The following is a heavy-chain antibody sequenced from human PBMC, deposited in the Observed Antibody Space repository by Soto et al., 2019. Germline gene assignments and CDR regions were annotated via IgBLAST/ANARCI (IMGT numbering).Heavy chain of an antibody. Sequence: GSLRLSCATSGFTFSSYWMSWVRQAPGEGLEGGAKLKQDGSEKYYVDSVKGRFTFSRDNAKNSLYLQMNILRAEDTAVYYCARDSANGSYWGQGTLVTVSS. CDR3: ARDSANGSY. CDR1: GFTFSSYW. CDR2: LKQDGSEK. J-gene: IGHJ4*02. V-gene: IGHV3-7*01. D-gene: IGHD2-8*01.